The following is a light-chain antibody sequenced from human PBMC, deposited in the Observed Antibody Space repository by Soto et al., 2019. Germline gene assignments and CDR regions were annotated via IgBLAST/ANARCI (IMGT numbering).Light chain of an antibody. CDR1: QSVNNNY. V-gene: IGKV3-20*01. CDR3: QQYGSSQYT. CDR2: GAS. J-gene: IGKJ2*01. Sequence: EIVLTQSPGTLSLSPGERATLSCRASQSVNNNYLAWSQQKPGQAPRLLIYGASSRATGIPDRFSGSGSGTDFTLTISRLEPEDFAAYYCQQYGSSQYTFGQGTKLEIK.